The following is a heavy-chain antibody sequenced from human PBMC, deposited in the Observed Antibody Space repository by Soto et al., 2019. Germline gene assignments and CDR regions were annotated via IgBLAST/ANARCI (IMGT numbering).Heavy chain of an antibody. Sequence: QVLLQESGPGLVQPSGTLSLSCAVSGGSISSNYFWGWVRQPPGKGLEWVGDISHSRSVNYNPSLKSRVTISIDKSKNQFSLKLNSVTAADTAVYYCARSFGWYAIDYWGQGTLVIVSS. CDR3: ARSFGWYAIDY. J-gene: IGHJ4*02. CDR1: GGSISSNYF. CDR2: ISHSRSV. V-gene: IGHV4-4*02. D-gene: IGHD6-19*01.